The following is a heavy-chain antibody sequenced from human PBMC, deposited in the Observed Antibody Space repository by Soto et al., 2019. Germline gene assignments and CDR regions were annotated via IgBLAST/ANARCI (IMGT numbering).Heavy chain of an antibody. D-gene: IGHD3-10*01. V-gene: IGHV1-24*01. CDR2: FDPEDGET. CDR1: GYTLTELS. CDR3: ATVGMAGSAPRYYYYGMDV. J-gene: IGHJ6*02. Sequence: SVKVSCKVCGYTLTELSMHWVRQTPVKGLEWMGGFDPEDGETIYAQKFQGRVTMTEDTSTDTAYMELSSLRSEDTAVYYCATVGMAGSAPRYYYYGMDVWGQGTTVTVSS.